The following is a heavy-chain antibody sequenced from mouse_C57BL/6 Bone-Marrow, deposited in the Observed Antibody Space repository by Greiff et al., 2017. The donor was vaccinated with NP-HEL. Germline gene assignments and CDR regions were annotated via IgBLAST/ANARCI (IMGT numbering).Heavy chain of an antibody. CDR3: ARGSDYDGAFAY. CDR1: GFTFSSSA. J-gene: IGHJ3*01. Sequence: EVQRVESGGGLVKPGGSLKLSCAASGFTFSSSAMSWVRQTPEKRLEWVATISDGGSYTYYPDNVKGRFTISRDNAKNNLYLQMSHLKSEDTAMYYCARGSDYDGAFAYWGQGTLVTVSA. D-gene: IGHD2-4*01. CDR2: ISDGGSYT. V-gene: IGHV5-4*01.